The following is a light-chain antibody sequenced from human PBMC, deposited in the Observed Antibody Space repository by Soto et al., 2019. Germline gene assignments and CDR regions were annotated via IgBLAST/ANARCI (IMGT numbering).Light chain of an antibody. Sequence: EIVMTQSPVTLSVSPGERATLSCRASQSVSNNLAWYQQKPGQAPRLLIYGASTRAAGISARFSGSGSGTEFTLTISSLQSEDFAVYYCQQYNNWPLYTFGQGTKLEIK. CDR1: QSVSNN. V-gene: IGKV3-15*01. CDR3: QQYNNWPLYT. J-gene: IGKJ2*01. CDR2: GAS.